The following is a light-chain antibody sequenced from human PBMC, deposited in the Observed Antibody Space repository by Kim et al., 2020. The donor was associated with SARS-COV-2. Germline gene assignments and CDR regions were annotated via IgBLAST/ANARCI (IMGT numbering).Light chain of an antibody. V-gene: IGKV1-6*01. CDR3: QQDYTSPRT. J-gene: IGKJ1*01. Sequence: ASVGNGVTITSRASQGIRNDLGWYQQTPGKAPNLLIYAASNLQSGIPSRFSGSGSGTDFTLTISSLQPEDFATYYCQQDYTSPRTFGQGTKVDIK. CDR2: AAS. CDR1: QGIRND.